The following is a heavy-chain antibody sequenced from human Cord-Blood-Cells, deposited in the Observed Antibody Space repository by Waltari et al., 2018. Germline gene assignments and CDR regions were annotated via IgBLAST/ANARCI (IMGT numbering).Heavy chain of an antibody. D-gene: IGHD3-10*01. CDR3: AREVGEVIKRDDAFDI. Sequence: QVQLQQSGPGLVKPSQTLSLTCAISGASVPSNSAAWNWIRQSPSRGLEWLGRTYYRSKWYNDYAVSVKSRITINPDTSKNQFSLQLNSVTPEDTAVYYCAREVGEVIKRDDAFDIWGQGTMVTVSS. V-gene: IGHV6-1*01. CDR2: TYYRSKWYN. CDR1: GASVPSNSAA. J-gene: IGHJ3*02.